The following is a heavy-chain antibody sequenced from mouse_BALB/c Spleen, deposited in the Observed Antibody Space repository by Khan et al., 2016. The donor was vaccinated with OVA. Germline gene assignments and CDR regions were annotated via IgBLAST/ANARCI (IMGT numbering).Heavy chain of an antibody. CDR2: INPTSGYT. V-gene: IGHV1-7*01. J-gene: IGHJ2*01. CDR3: TRDRIDY. Sequence: QVRLQQSGAELAQPGASVKMSCKASGYTFTTYWMHWVKQRPGQGLEWIGYINPTSGYTDYNENFKYRATLSADKSSSTAYMQLGSLTSEDSAVYYCTRDRIDYWGQGTTLTVSS. CDR1: GYTFTTYW.